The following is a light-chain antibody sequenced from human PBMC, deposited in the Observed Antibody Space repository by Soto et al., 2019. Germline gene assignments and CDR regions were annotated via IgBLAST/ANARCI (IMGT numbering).Light chain of an antibody. V-gene: IGKV1-9*01. CDR3: QHRDT. CDR1: QGISSY. Sequence: DIQLTQSPSFLSASVGDRVTITCRASQGISSYLAWYQQKPGKAPKLLIYAASTLQSGVPSRFSGSGSGTEFTPTISSLQPEDFATYYCQHRDTFGPGTKVDIK. CDR2: AAS. J-gene: IGKJ3*01.